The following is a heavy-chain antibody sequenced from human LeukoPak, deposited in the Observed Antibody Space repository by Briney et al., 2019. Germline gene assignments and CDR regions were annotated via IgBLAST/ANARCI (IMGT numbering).Heavy chain of an antibody. V-gene: IGHV1-2*02. CDR1: RYTFTGYY. CDR2: INPNSGGT. Sequence: GASVKVSCKASRYTFTGYYMHWVRQAPGQGLEWMAWINPNSGGTNYAQKFQGRVTMTTDTSTSTAYMELRSLRSDDTAVYYCARDYSGSYGAFDIWGQGTMVTVSS. D-gene: IGHD1-26*01. CDR3: ARDYSGSYGAFDI. J-gene: IGHJ3*02.